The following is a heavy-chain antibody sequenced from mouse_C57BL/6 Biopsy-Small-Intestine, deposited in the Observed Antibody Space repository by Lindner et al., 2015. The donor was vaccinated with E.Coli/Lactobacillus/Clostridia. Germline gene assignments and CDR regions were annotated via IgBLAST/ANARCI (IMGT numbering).Heavy chain of an antibody. Sequence: VQLQESGPELVKPGASVKISCKASGNSFTGYYMHWVKQGHGNILDWIGYISPYNGLSSYNQKFKGKATLTVDKSSRTAYMELRSLTSEDSAVYYCARSEGSAGFFDYWGQGTSLTVSS. CDR2: ISPYNGLS. V-gene: IGHV1-31*01. CDR3: ARSEGSAGFFDY. J-gene: IGHJ2*03. CDR1: GNSFTGYY. D-gene: IGHD3-2*02.